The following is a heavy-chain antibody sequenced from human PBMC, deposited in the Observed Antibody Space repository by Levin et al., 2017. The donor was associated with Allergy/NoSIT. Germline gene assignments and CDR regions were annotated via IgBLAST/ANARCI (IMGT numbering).Heavy chain of an antibody. CDR3: ANYYDSSGYYPYFDS. Sequence: LSLTCAASGFLFTNYGMNWVRQAPGKGLEWVSSISGSGGSTYYADSVKGRFTISRDNSKNTLYLQMSSLRAEDTAVYYCANYYDSSGYYPYFDSWGQGTLVTVSS. CDR2: ISGSGGST. D-gene: IGHD3-22*01. CDR1: GFLFTNYG. V-gene: IGHV3-23*01. J-gene: IGHJ4*02.